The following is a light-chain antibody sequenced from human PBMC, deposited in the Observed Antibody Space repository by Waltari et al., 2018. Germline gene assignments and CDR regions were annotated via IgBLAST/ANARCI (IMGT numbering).Light chain of an antibody. Sequence: EIVLTQSPGTLSVSPGERATLSCRASENISKYLTWYQQKPGQAPRLLIYAASTRATGIPDRFSGSGFGTDFSLTITSLEPEDFAVYYCQHYVRLPGTFGQGTKVEIK. V-gene: IGKV3-20*01. CDR2: AAS. J-gene: IGKJ1*01. CDR3: QHYVRLPGT. CDR1: ENISKY.